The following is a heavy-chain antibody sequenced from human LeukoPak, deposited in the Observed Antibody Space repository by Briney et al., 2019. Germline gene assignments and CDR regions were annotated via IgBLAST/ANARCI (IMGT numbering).Heavy chain of an antibody. CDR3: ARKRSLDY. D-gene: IGHD3-16*01. Sequence: GGSLRLSCAASGLTFSSYWMSWVRQAPGKGLEWVANIKQDGSEKYYVDSVKGRFTISRDNAKNSLYLQMNSLRAEDTAVYYCARKRSLDYWGQGTLVTVSS. V-gene: IGHV3-7*04. J-gene: IGHJ4*02. CDR2: IKQDGSEK. CDR1: GLTFSSYW.